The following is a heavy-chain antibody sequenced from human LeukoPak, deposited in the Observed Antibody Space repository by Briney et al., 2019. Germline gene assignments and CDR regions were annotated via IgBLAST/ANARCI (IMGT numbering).Heavy chain of an antibody. CDR3: AKDHDYFASGPI. D-gene: IGHD3-10*01. CDR1: NDA. Sequence: NDAINWGPPSQEKKMEWVSTISGSGDSTYYADSVKGRFTISRDNSKNTLSLQMNSLRAEDTAVYYCAKDHDYFASGPIWGQGTMVTVSS. J-gene: IGHJ3*02. V-gene: IGHV3-23*01. CDR2: ISGSGDST.